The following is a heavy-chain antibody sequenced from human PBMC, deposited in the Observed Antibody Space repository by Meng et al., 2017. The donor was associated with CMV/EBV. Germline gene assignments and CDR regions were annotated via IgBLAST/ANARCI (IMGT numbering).Heavy chain of an antibody. CDR1: GFTLSSYS. Sequence: GGSLTPSCAASGFTLSSYSMNWVRQVPGKGLEWVSSISSSSSDIDYAESVKGRFTNSRDNAKDSLYLQMNSMRAEDTAVYYCAKDSGSRAAPGRPYFDYWGQGTLVTVSS. V-gene: IGHV3-21*01. CDR3: AKDSGSRAAPGRPYFDY. D-gene: IGHD2-15*01. CDR2: ISSSSSDI. J-gene: IGHJ4*02.